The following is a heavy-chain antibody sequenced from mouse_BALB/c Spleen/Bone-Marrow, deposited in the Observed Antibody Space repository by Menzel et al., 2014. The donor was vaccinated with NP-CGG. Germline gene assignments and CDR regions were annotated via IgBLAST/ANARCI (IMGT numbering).Heavy chain of an antibody. CDR1: GFSLTSYG. J-gene: IGHJ4*01. V-gene: IGHV2-4*02. D-gene: IGHD1-2*01. CDR3: ARQPLRRHAMDY. Sequence: QVQLQQSGPGLVQPSQSLSITCTVSGFSLTSYGVHWVRQPPGKGPEWLGVIWSGGSTDYNAAFISRLSISKDNSKSQVFFKMNSKQADDTAIYYCARQPLRRHAMDYWGQGTSVTVSS. CDR2: IWSGGST.